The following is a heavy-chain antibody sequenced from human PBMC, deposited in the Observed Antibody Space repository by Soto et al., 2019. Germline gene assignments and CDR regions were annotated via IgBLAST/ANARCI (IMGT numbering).Heavy chain of an antibody. J-gene: IGHJ4*02. CDR3: ARQGRNSSGWYFFYFDY. Sequence: QVQLVQSGAEVKKPGSSVKVSCKASGGTFSSYAISCVRQAPGQGLEWMGGIIPIFGTANYAQKFQGRVTITADESTSTAYMELSSLRSEDTAVYYCARQGRNSSGWYFFYFDYWGQGTLVTVSS. D-gene: IGHD6-19*01. CDR1: GGTFSSYA. CDR2: IIPIFGTA. V-gene: IGHV1-69*01.